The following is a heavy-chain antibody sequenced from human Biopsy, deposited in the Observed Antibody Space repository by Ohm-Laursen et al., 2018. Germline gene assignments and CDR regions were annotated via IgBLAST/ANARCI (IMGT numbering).Heavy chain of an antibody. CDR2: IFNSANT. V-gene: IGHV4-31*01. CDR3: ARGDYFDSNGYFWFDP. Sequence: SETLSLTCSVSGASIKTSGYFWAWIRQRPGKDLEWIGYIFNSANTYYNPSLKNLITISGDTSKNQFSLKLNSVTAADTAVYYRARGDYFDSNGYFWFDPWGQGTLVTVSS. D-gene: IGHD3-22*01. CDR1: GASIKTSGYF. J-gene: IGHJ5*02.